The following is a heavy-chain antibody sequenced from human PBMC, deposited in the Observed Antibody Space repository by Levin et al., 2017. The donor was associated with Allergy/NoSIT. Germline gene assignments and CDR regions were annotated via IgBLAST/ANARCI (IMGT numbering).Heavy chain of an antibody. CDR1: GGSISSSTYY. J-gene: IGHJ4*02. V-gene: IGHV4-39*07. Sequence: GSLRLSCTVSGGSISSSTYYWGWIRQPPGKGLEWIGIIYYSGSTYYNPSLNSRVTISVDTSKNQFSLKLSSVTAADTAVYYCARSFGVTDFDYWGQGTLVTVSS. CDR3: ARSFGVTDFDY. CDR2: IYYSGST. D-gene: IGHD3-16*01.